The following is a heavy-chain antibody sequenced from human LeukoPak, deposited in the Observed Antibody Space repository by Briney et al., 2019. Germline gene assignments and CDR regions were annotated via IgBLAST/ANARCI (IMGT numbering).Heavy chain of an antibody. CDR3: ANAYGSGSYYGTYFDY. CDR2: ISGSGGST. V-gene: IGHV3-23*01. Sequence: GGSLRLSCAASGFTFSSYAMSWVRQAPGKGLEWVSAISGSGGSTYYADSVKGRFTISRDNSKNTLYLQMNSLRAEDTAVYYCANAYGSGSYYGTYFDYWGQGTLVTVSS. D-gene: IGHD3-10*01. CDR1: GFTFSSYA. J-gene: IGHJ4*02.